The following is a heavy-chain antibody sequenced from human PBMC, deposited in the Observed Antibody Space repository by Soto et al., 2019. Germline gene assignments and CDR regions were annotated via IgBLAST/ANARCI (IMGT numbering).Heavy chain of an antibody. CDR2: ISYDGSNK. J-gene: IGHJ4*02. CDR1: GFTFSSYA. V-gene: IGHV3-30-3*01. Sequence: PGGSLRLSCAASGFTFSSYAMHWVRQAPGKGLEWVAVISYDGSNKYYADSVKGRFTISRDNSKNTLYLQMNSLRAEDTAVYYCARDSTYTSGSYPLDYWGQGTLVTVSS. CDR3: ARDSTYTSGSYPLDY. D-gene: IGHD1-26*01.